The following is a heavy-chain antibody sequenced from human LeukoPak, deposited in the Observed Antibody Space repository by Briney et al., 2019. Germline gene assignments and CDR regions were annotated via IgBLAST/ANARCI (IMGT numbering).Heavy chain of an antibody. CDR3: AKDDGRGIAVAGLFDY. Sequence: GGSLRLSCAVSGLTFSDYSMTWVRQAPGKGLFWVSGISAGGGSTYYADSVKGRFTISRDNSKNTLYLQMNSLRAEDTAVYYCAKDDGRGIAVAGLFDYWGQGTLVTVSS. J-gene: IGHJ4*02. CDR1: GLTFSDYS. D-gene: IGHD6-13*01. V-gene: IGHV3-23*01. CDR2: ISAGGGST.